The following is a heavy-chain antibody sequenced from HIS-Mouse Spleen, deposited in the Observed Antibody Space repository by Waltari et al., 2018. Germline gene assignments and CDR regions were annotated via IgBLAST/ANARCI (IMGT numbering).Heavy chain of an antibody. CDR2: ISYDGSNK. D-gene: IGHD2-21*02. Sequence: AASGFTFSSYAMHWVRQAPGKGLEWVAVISYDGSNKYYADSVKGRFTISRDNSKNTLYLQMNSLRAEDTAVYYCARDMSTVVTSLFDYWGQGTLVTVSS. CDR3: ARDMSTVVTSLFDY. J-gene: IGHJ4*02. CDR1: GFTFSSYA. V-gene: IGHV3-30-3*01.